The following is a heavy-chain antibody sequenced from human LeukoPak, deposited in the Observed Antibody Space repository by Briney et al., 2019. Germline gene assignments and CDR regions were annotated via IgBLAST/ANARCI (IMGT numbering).Heavy chain of an antibody. J-gene: IGHJ4*02. D-gene: IGHD3-22*01. CDR2: IWYDGSNK. CDR1: GFTFSNYG. Sequence: GGSLRLSCAASGFTFSNYGMHWVRQAPAKGLDWVAVIWYDGSNKNYADSVKGRFTISRDNSKNTLYLLMDSLRAEDTGVYYCATARDNYDISGFSALEYWGQGTLVTVSS. V-gene: IGHV3-33*01. CDR3: ATARDNYDISGFSALEY.